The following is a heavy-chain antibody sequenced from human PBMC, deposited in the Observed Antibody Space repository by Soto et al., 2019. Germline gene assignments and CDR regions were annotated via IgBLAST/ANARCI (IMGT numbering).Heavy chain of an antibody. CDR2: ISYDGSNK. J-gene: IGHJ4*02. CDR1: GFTFSSYA. V-gene: IGHV3-30-3*01. CDR3: ARDLGVVVTAMTGDY. D-gene: IGHD2-21*02. Sequence: QVQLVESGGGVVQPGRSLRLSCAASGFTFSSYAMHWVRQAPGKGLEWVAVISYDGSNKYYADSVKGRFTISRDNSKNTLYLQMNSLRAEDTAVYYCARDLGVVVTAMTGDYWDQGTLVTVSS.